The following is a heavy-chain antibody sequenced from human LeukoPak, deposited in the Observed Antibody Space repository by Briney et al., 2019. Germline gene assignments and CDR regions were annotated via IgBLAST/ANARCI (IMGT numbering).Heavy chain of an antibody. CDR1: GGSISSYY. CDR2: IYYSGST. J-gene: IGHJ4*02. D-gene: IGHD7-27*01. Sequence: SETLSLTCTVSGGSISSYYWSWIRQPPGKGLEWIGYIYYSGSTNYNPSLKSRVTISVDTSKNQFSLKLSSVTAAVTAVYYCARDNWGSADYWGQGTLVTVSS. V-gene: IGHV4-59*01. CDR3: ARDNWGSADY.